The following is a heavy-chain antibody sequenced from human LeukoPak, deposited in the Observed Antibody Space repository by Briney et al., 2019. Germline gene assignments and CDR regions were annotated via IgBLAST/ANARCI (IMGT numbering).Heavy chain of an antibody. CDR2: ISAYNGNT. D-gene: IGHD3-22*01. CDR1: GYTFTSYG. V-gene: IGHV1-18*01. Sequence: VASVKVSCKASGYTFTSYGISWVRQAPGQGLEWMGWISAYNGNTNYAQKLQGRVTMTTDTSTSTAYMELRSLRSDDTAVYYCARAGYYDSSGYYRLTDAFDIWGQGTMVTVSS. CDR3: ARAGYYDSSGYYRLTDAFDI. J-gene: IGHJ3*02.